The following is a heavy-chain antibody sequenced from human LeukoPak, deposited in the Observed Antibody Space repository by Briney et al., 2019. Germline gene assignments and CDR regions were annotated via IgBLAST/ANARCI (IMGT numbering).Heavy chain of an antibody. CDR1: GGSFTGYY. Sequence: PSETLALTCAVYGGSFTGYYWRWIRQPPGQGLEWIGEINHSGSTKYNPSLKSRVTISVDTSTNQFFLRLTSVTAADTAVYYCASSTVVKDYWGQGALVTVSS. CDR2: INHSGST. V-gene: IGHV4-34*01. J-gene: IGHJ4*02. D-gene: IGHD4-23*01. CDR3: ASSTVVKDY.